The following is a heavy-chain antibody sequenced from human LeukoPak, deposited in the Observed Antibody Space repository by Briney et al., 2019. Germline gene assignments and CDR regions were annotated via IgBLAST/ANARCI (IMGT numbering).Heavy chain of an antibody. Sequence: GGSLRLPCAACGLTFSSYGMLWLRQAPGKGLEWVAGISYDGSNTYYAGSVQGRLTISRDNSKNTLYLQMNRLRREDTAVYYCAKDLLGVTPPGYWGQGTRVPVSS. CDR1: GLTFSSYG. J-gene: IGHJ4*02. D-gene: IGHD2-21*02. CDR2: ISYDGSNT. CDR3: AKDLLGVTPPGY. V-gene: IGHV3-30*18.